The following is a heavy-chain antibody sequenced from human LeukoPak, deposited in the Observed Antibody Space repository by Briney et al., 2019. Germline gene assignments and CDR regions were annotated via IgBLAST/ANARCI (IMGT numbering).Heavy chain of an antibody. V-gene: IGHV1-18*01. Sequence: ASVKVSCKASGYTFTSYGISWVRQAPGQGLEWMGWISIYNGNTDYAQKLRGRVTMTTDTSTSTAYLELRGLRSDDTAVYYCARITYDFWSGYYMPDDPWGQGTLVAVSS. CDR3: ARITYDFWSGYYMPDDP. J-gene: IGHJ5*02. D-gene: IGHD3-3*01. CDR1: GYTFTSYG. CDR2: ISIYNGNT.